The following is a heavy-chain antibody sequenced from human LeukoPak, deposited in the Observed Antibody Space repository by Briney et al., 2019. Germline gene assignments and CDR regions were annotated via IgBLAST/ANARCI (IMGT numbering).Heavy chain of an antibody. Sequence: RWSLRLSRAASLLTFSNAWMSWVRRAPAKGLEWVGRIKSKTVGGTTDYAAPVKGRFTISRDDSKNSLYLQMISLKTADTDVYYCTTSYSYGSGFDYWGQGTLVTVSS. V-gene: IGHV3-15*01. CDR2: IKSKTVGGTT. D-gene: IGHD5-18*01. J-gene: IGHJ4*02. CDR1: LLTFSNAW. CDR3: TTSYSYGSGFDY.